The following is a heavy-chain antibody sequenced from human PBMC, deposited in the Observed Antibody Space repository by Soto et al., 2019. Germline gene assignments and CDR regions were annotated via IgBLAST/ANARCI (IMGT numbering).Heavy chain of an antibody. D-gene: IGHD2-15*01. CDR3: AKTSVVVAATSADYYYYGMDV. CDR2: IYPGDSDT. J-gene: IGHJ6*02. CDR1: GYSFTSYW. V-gene: IGHV5-51*01. Sequence: GESLKISCKGSGYSFTSYWIGWVRQMPGKGLEWMGIIYPGDSDTRYSPSFQGQVTISADKSISTAYLQWSSLKASDTAMYYCAKTSVVVAATSADYYYYGMDVWGQGTTVTAP.